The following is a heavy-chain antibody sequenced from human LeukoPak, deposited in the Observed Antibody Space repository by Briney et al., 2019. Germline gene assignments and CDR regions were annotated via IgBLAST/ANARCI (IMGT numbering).Heavy chain of an antibody. CDR2: INAANGNT. V-gene: IGHV1-3*01. CDR1: GFTFTTYT. J-gene: IGHJ4*02. Sequence: VASVKVSCKTSGFTFTTYTMHWVRQAPGQRLEWMGWINAANGNTQYSQKFQGRVTITRDTSASTAYMELSSLRSDDTAVYYCARVQGYYDFWSGYYEVGRFDYWGQGTLVTVSS. CDR3: ARVQGYYDFWSGYYEVGRFDY. D-gene: IGHD3-3*01.